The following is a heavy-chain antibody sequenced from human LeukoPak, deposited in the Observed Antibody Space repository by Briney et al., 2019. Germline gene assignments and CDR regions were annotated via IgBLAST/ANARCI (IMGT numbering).Heavy chain of an antibody. CDR3: ARSRRAHFDY. CDR1: GGSISSGGYY. CDR2: IYYSGST. Sequence: SQTLSLTCTVSGGSISSGGYYWSWIRQHPGKGLEWIGYIYYSGSTYYNPPLKSRVTISVDTSKNQFSLKLSSVTAADTAVYYCARSRRAHFDYWGQGTLVTVSS. J-gene: IGHJ4*02. V-gene: IGHV4-31*03.